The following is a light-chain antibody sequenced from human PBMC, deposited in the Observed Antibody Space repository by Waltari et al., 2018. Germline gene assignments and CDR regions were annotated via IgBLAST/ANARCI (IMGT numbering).Light chain of an antibody. CDR2: AAS. CDR3: QNHERLPAM. Sequence: ENVWTQSPVTLSLSPGERATLSCRASQSISRYLAGYQQKLGQAPRLLIYAASSRATGIPDRFSGSGSGTDFSLTISRLEPEDFAVYYCQNHERLPAMFGQGTKVEIK. J-gene: IGKJ1*01. V-gene: IGKV3-20*01. CDR1: QSISRY.